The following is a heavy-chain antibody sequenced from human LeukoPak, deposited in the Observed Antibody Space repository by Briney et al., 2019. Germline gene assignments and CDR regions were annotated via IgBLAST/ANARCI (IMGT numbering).Heavy chain of an antibody. V-gene: IGHV1-2*02. D-gene: IGHD5-12*01. CDR2: INPNSGGT. J-gene: IGHJ4*02. CDR1: GYTFTRYY. Sequence: ASVKVSCKASGYTFTRYYTHWVRQAPGQGLEWMGWINPNSGGTNYAQKFQGRVTMTRDTSISTAYMELSRLRSDDTAVYYCARGGSPERYSGYDRDFDYWGQGTLVTVSS. CDR3: ARGGSPERYSGYDRDFDY.